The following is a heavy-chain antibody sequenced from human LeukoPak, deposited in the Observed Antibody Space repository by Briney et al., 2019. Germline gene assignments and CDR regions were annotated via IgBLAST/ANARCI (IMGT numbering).Heavy chain of an antibody. D-gene: IGHD3-22*01. J-gene: IGHJ4*02. CDR3: ARDYDSSGYSIGYYFDY. V-gene: IGHV1-69*05. CDR2: IIPIFGTA. CDR1: GGTFSSYA. Sequence: GASVKVSCKASGGTFSSYAISWVRQAPGQGLEWMGGIIPIFGTANYAQKFQGRVTITTDESTSTAYMELSSLRSEDTAVYYCARDYDSSGYSIGYYFDYWGQGTLVTVSS.